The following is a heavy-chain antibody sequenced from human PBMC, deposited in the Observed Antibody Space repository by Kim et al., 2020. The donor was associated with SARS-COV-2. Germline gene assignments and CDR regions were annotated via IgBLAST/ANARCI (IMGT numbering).Heavy chain of an antibody. Sequence: ASVKVSCKASGYTFNSYAMNWVRQAPGQGLEWMGWINTNTGNPTYAQGFTGRFVFSLDTSVSTAYLQISSLKAEDTAVYYCARDSGRDYYDSSGLTWYFDLWGRGTLATVSS. CDR3: ARDSGRDYYDSSGLTWYFDL. V-gene: IGHV7-4-1*02. J-gene: IGHJ2*01. CDR2: INTNTGNP. CDR1: GYTFNSYA. D-gene: IGHD3-22*01.